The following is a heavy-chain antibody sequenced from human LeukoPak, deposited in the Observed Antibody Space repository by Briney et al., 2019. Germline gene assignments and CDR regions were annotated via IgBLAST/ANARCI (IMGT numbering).Heavy chain of an antibody. J-gene: IGHJ4*02. Sequence: GVSLRLSCAASGFTFIGYGMHWVRQAPGKGLEWVAFIGFDGTIKYYADSVKGRFTVSRDNSKNTLYLQMNSLRAEDTAVYYCARGGNYYDSSGSNYRLDYWGQGTLVTVSS. CDR1: GFTFIGYG. D-gene: IGHD3-22*01. V-gene: IGHV3-30*02. CDR3: ARGGNYYDSSGSNYRLDY. CDR2: IGFDGTIK.